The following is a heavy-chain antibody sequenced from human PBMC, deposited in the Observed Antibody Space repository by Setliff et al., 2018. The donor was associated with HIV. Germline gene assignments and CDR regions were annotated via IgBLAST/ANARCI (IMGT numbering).Heavy chain of an antibody. CDR2: IIPIFNTA. CDR3: ARGGHYSGSYLPRDYYMDV. D-gene: IGHD1-26*01. CDR1: GGTFSSYA. J-gene: IGHJ6*03. V-gene: IGHV1-69*13. Sequence: SVKVSCKASGGTFSSYAISWVRQAPGQGLEWMGGIIPIFNTANYAQKFQGRVTITADESTSTAYMELSSLRSEDTAVYYCARGGHYSGSYLPRDYYMDVWGKGTAVTSP.